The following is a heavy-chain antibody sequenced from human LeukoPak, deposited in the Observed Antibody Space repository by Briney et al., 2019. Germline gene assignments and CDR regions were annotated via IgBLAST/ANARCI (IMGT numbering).Heavy chain of an antibody. D-gene: IGHD2-15*01. Sequence: SETLSLTCTVSGGSISSYYWSWIRQPAGKGLEWIGRIYTSGSFSYNPSLKSRVTMSVDTSKNQFSLKLSSVTAADTAVYYCARDLRRSGSFVYWFDPWGQGTLVTVTS. V-gene: IGHV4-4*07. CDR3: ARDLRRSGSFVYWFDP. CDR1: GGSISSYY. CDR2: IYTSGSF. J-gene: IGHJ5*02.